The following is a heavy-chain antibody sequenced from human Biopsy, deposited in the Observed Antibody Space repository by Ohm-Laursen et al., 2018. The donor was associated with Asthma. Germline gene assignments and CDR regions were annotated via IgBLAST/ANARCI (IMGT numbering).Heavy chain of an antibody. CDR3: ARHWDWGSFFYY. CDR2: ISYTGSA. Sequence: SETLSLTCTVSGGSMSSSSYYWGWIRQPPGKGLEWMGSISYTGSAYHNPSLKSRVTISVDTSKNHFSLKLSSVTAADTAVYYCARHWDWGSFFYYWGQGTPVTVSS. CDR1: GGSMSSSSYY. V-gene: IGHV4-39*01. J-gene: IGHJ4*02. D-gene: IGHD7-27*01.